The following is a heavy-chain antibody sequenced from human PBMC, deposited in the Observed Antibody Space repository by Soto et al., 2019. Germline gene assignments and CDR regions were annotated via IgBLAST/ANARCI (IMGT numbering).Heavy chain of an antibody. V-gene: IGHV3-23*01. D-gene: IGHD2-21*01. CDR3: AKDLFPTSGQRFFFDS. CDR1: GFTFSTYA. J-gene: IGHJ4*02. CDR2: ILNDETP. Sequence: GGSLRLSCAASGFTFSTYAMTWVRQAPGRGLEWVSTILNDETPFYTDSVKGRFTISRDNVRGTLYLQMNGLRVEDAALYYCAKDLFPTSGQRFFFDSWGQGSLVTVSS.